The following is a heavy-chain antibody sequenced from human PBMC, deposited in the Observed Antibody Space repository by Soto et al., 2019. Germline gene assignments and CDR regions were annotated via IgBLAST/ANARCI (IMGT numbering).Heavy chain of an antibody. D-gene: IGHD1-26*01. J-gene: IGHJ6*03. Sequence: EVQLVESGGGLVQPGGSLRLSCAASGFTFSSYAMHWVRQAPGKGLEYVSVISSNGGNTYYANSVKGRFTISRDSSKNTLYLQMGSLRVEDMAVYYCARGEDRANPFRYDYYYMDVWGKGTTVAVSS. V-gene: IGHV3-64*01. CDR1: GFTFSSYA. CDR2: ISSNGGNT. CDR3: ARGEDRANPFRYDYYYMDV.